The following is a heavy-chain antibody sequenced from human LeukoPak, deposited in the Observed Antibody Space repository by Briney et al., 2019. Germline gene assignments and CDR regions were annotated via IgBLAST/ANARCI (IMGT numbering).Heavy chain of an antibody. V-gene: IGHV1-18*01. CDR1: GYTFSSYG. J-gene: IGHJ4*02. CDR2: ISAYNGKT. CDR3: ARDRNPYYDGSGYGYC. Sequence: ASVKVSCKASGYTFSSYGISWVRQAPGQGLEWMAWISAYNGKTNYAQKLRGRVTITTDTSTSTAYMELRSLRSDDTAIYYCARDRNPYYDGSGYGYCWGQGTLVTVSS. D-gene: IGHD3-22*01.